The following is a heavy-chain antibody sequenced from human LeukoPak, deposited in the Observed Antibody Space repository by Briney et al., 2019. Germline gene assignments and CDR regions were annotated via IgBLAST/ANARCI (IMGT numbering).Heavy chain of an antibody. Sequence: ASVKVSCKVSGYTLPELSMHWVRQAPGKGLEWMGGFDAENGETVYSQKFQGRVTMTEDRSSDTAYVELNSLTSEDTALYYCATSGGYFDFWGQGTTVTVSS. CDR1: GYTLPELS. V-gene: IGHV1-24*01. J-gene: IGHJ4*03. CDR2: FDAENGET. D-gene: IGHD3-16*01. CDR3: ATSGGYFDF.